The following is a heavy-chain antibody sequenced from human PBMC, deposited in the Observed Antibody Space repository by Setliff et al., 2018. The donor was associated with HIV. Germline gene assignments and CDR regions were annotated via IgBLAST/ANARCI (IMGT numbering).Heavy chain of an antibody. Sequence: SETLSLTCSVYGDSIGSNTFYWGWLRQPPGKEPEWIGSINHSGNTYYYPSLKSRVTMSVDTSKNQFSLRLSSVTATDTAVYYCARRRASSSGFPLDFWGQGILVT. CDR1: GDSIGSNTFY. V-gene: IGHV4-39*01. CDR3: ARRRASSSGFPLDF. J-gene: IGHJ4*02. CDR2: INHSGNT. D-gene: IGHD6-6*01.